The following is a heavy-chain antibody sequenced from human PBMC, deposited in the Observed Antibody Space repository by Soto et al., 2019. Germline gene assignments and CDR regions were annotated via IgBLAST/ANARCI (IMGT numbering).Heavy chain of an antibody. V-gene: IGHV4-61*01. J-gene: IGHJ4*02. CDR2: IYYSGST. CDR1: GGSVSSGSYY. CDR3: ARTPGICSGGSCYSNFDY. D-gene: IGHD2-15*01. Sequence: AETLSLTCTVSGGSVSSGSYYWSWIRQPPGKGLEWIGYIYYSGSTNYNPSLKSRVTISVDTSKNQFSLKLSSVTAADAAVYYCARTPGICSGGSCYSNFDYWGQGTLVTVSS.